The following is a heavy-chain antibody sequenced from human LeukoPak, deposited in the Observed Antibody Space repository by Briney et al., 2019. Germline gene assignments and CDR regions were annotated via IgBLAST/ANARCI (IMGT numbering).Heavy chain of an antibody. J-gene: IGHJ4*02. V-gene: IGHV4/OR15-8*02. CDR2: ISLSGQT. CDR1: GGSIRSTNW. Sequence: PSETLSLTCGVSGGSIRSTNWWSWVRQPPGQGLEWIGEISLSGQTNFNPSLNGRVTMSLDESRNQLSLKLTSVTAADTAVYYCARGNYGSGSYYVVDFDSWGQGTLVTVSS. D-gene: IGHD3-10*01. CDR3: ARGNYGSGSYYVVDFDS.